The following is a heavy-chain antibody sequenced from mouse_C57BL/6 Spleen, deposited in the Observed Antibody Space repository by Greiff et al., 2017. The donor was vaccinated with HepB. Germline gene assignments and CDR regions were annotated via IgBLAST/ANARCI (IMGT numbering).Heavy chain of an antibody. CDR1: GYTFTSYW. V-gene: IGHV1-53*01. CDR2: INPSNGGT. Sequence: VQLQQSGTELVKPGASVKLSCKASGYTFTSYWMHWVKQRPGQGLEWIGNINPSNGGTNYNEKFKSKATLTVDKSSSTAYMQLSSLTSEDSAVYYCAREGIISYVGFAYWGQGTLVTVSA. CDR3: AREGIISYVGFAY. J-gene: IGHJ3*01. D-gene: IGHD1-1*01.